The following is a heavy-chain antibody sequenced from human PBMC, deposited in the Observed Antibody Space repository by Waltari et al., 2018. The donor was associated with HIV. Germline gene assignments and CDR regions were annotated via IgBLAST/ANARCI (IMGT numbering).Heavy chain of an antibody. CDR2: ISYDGSNK. Sequence: QVQLVESGGGVVQPGRSLRLSCSASGFTFSRYGMHWVSQAPGKGLEWVAVISYDGSNKYYADSVKGRFTISRDNSKNTLYLQMNSLRAEDTAVYYCAKVLLRYYYYGMDVWGQGTTVTVSS. V-gene: IGHV3-30*18. CDR1: GFTFSRYG. CDR3: AKVLLRYYYYGMDV. D-gene: IGHD3-16*01. J-gene: IGHJ6*02.